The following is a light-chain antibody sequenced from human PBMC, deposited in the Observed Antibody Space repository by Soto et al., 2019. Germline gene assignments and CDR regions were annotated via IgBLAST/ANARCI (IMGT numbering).Light chain of an antibody. CDR1: QTISSY. V-gene: IGKV1-39*01. CDR2: AAS. Sequence: DIQMTQSPSSLSASVGDRVTITCRASQTISSYLNWYQQKPGKAHELLIYAASSLQSGVPSRFSGSGSATDFTLTITSLQPEDFATYYCQQSYSTPQTFGQGTKVDI. CDR3: QQSYSTPQT. J-gene: IGKJ1*01.